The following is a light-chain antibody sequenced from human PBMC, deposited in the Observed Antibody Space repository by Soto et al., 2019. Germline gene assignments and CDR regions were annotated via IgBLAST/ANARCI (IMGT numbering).Light chain of an antibody. CDR3: CSYAGSFSVI. V-gene: IGLV2-23*01. J-gene: IGLJ2*01. CDR2: EDS. CDR1: HSDVGSYNL. Sequence: QSALTQPASVSGSPGQSITISCTGTHSDVGSYNLVSWYQQHPGKAPKLIIYEDSKRPSGVSNRFSGSKSGYTASLTISGLEAEDEADYYCCSYAGSFSVIFGGGTKVTAL.